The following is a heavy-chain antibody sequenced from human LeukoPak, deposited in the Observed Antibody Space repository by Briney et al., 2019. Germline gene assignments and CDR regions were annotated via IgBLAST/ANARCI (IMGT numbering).Heavy chain of an antibody. Sequence: SQTLSLTCAISGDSVSSNSAAWTWIRQSPSRGLEWLGRTYYRSKWYYDSAVSVNSRISINPGTSKNQFSLHLNSVTPEDTAVYYCARGGSGWTVSLFDPWGQGTLVTVSS. CDR3: ARGGSGWTVSLFDP. CDR1: GDSVSSNSAA. D-gene: IGHD6-25*01. CDR2: TYYRSKWYY. V-gene: IGHV6-1*01. J-gene: IGHJ5*02.